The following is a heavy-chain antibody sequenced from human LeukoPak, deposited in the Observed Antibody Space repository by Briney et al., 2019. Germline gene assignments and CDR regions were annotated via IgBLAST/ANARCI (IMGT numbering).Heavy chain of an antibody. CDR2: INWNGGST. CDR1: GFTFDDYG. V-gene: IGHV3-20*04. CDR3: ARGNGYSSSWYSDNWFDP. Sequence: GGSLRLSCAASGFTFDDYGMSWVRQAPGKGPEWVSGINWNGGSTGYADSVKGRFTISRDNAKNSLYLQMNSLRAEDTALYYCARGNGYSSSWYSDNWFDPWGQGTLVTVSS. D-gene: IGHD6-13*01. J-gene: IGHJ5*02.